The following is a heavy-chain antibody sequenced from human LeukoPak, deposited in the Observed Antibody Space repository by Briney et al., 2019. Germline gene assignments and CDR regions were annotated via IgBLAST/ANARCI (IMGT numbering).Heavy chain of an antibody. CDR2: INHSGST. V-gene: IGHV4-39*07. Sequence: PSQTLSLTCTVSGGSISSSSSYWGWIRQPPGKGLEWIGEINHSGSTNYNPSLKSRLTISVDTSKNQFSLKVNSVTATDTAVYYCARGFQYYHILTGDLVTHSFDIWDQGTMVTVSS. CDR1: GGSISSSSSY. CDR3: ARGFQYYHILTGDLVTHSFDI. J-gene: IGHJ3*02. D-gene: IGHD3-9*01.